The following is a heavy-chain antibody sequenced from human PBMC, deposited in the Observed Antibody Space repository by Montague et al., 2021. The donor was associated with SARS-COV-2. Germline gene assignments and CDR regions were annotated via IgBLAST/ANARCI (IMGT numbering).Heavy chain of an antibody. CDR2: IYYSGST. V-gene: IGHV4-59*01. J-gene: IGHJ3*02. CDR1: SGSTSSYY. D-gene: IGHD6-13*01. Sequence: SETLSLTCTVSSGSTSSYYWSWIRQPPGKGLEWIGYIYYSGSTNYNPSLKSRVTISVDTSKNQFSLKLSSVTAADTAVYYCARGAGYSSSWYGAFDIWGQGTMVTVSS. CDR3: ARGAGYSSSWYGAFDI.